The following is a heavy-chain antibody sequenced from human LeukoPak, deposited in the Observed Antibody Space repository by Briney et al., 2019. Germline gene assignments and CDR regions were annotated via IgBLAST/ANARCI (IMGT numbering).Heavy chain of an antibody. J-gene: IGHJ4*02. CDR1: GHTFSGYY. D-gene: IGHD1-26*01. V-gene: IGHV1-2*02. Sequence: WASVKVSCKASGHTFSGYYMYWVRQAPGQGLEWMGWINPNSGGTNFAQKFQGRVTMTRDTSISTAYMELSRLRSDDTAVYYCARDSGSYYFEYWGQGTLVTVSS. CDR2: INPNSGGT. CDR3: ARDSGSYYFEY.